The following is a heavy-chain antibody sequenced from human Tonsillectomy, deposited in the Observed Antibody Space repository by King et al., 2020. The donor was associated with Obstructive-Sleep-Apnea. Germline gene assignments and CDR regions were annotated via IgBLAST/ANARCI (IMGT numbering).Heavy chain of an antibody. CDR3: ARGPPPGIAAAGTDPIDS. Sequence: EVQLVESGGGLVQPGGSLRLSCAASGFTVSSNYMSWVRQAPGKGLEWVSVIYSGGSTFYADSVKGRFTISRDNSKNTLYLQMNSLRAEDTAVYYCARGPPPGIAAAGTDPIDSWGQGTLVTVSS. CDR2: IYSGGST. V-gene: IGHV3-66*01. CDR1: GFTVSSNY. D-gene: IGHD6-13*01. J-gene: IGHJ4*02.